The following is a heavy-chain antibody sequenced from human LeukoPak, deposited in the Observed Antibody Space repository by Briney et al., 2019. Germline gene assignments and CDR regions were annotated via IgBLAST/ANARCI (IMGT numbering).Heavy chain of an antibody. CDR2: ISGSGGST. D-gene: IGHD2-2*02. Sequence: GGSLRLSCTTSGFTFSSYGMSWVRQAPGKGLEWVSAISGSGGSTYYADSVKGRFTISRDNSKNTLYLQMNSLRAEDTAVYYCVGDVVAPAAVPWGQGTLVTVSS. J-gene: IGHJ4*02. CDR3: VGDVVAPAAVP. V-gene: IGHV3-23*01. CDR1: GFTFSSYG.